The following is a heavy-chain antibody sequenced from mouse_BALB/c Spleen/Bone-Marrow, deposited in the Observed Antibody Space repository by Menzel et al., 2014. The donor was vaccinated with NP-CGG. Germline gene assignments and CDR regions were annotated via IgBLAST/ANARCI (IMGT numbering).Heavy chain of an antibody. CDR2: INGNGGST. Sequence: DVHLVESGGGLVQPGGSLKLSCAASGFTFSNYGMSWVRQTPDKRLELVATINGNGGSTYYPDSVKGRFTISRDTAKNTLYLQMSSLKSEETAMYYCVRGNYGNYVDYFDFWGQGTTLTVSS. J-gene: IGHJ2*01. CDR3: VRGNYGNYVDYFDF. D-gene: IGHD2-1*01. V-gene: IGHV5-6-3*01. CDR1: GFTFSNYG.